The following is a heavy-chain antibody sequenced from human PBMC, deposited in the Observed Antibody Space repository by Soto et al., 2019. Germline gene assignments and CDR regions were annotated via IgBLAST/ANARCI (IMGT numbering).Heavy chain of an antibody. CDR1: GGSISSYY. CDR3: ARDWVGPDLRAFDI. J-gene: IGHJ3*02. Sequence: PSETLSLTCTVSGGSISSYYWSWIRQPPGKGLEWIGYIYYSGSTNYNPSPKSRVTISVDTSKNQFSLKLSSVTAADTAVYYCARDWVGPDLRAFDIWGQGTMVTVSS. D-gene: IGHD2-21*02. V-gene: IGHV4-59*01. CDR2: IYYSGST.